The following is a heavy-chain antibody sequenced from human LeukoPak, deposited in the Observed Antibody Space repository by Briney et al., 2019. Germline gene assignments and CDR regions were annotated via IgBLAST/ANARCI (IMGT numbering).Heavy chain of an antibody. CDR3: ARTPSPPIWSGYWFYFDY. Sequence: SQTLSLTCTVSGGSISSGSYYWSWIRQPAGKGLEWIGRIYTSGSTNYNPSLKSRVTISVDTSKNQFSLKLGSVTAADTAVYYCARTPSPPIWSGYWFYFDYWGQGTLVTVSS. CDR1: GGSISSGSYY. D-gene: IGHD3-3*01. CDR2: IYTSGST. V-gene: IGHV4-61*02. J-gene: IGHJ4*02.